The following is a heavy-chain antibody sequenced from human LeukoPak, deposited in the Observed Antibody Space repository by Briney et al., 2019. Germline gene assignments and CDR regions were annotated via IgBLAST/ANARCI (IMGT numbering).Heavy chain of an antibody. Sequence: SETLSLTCTVSGGSISSSSYDWGGIRQTPGKGREGIGSIYDSGSTYSNPSLKSRVTISVDTSKNPFSLKLSSVTAADTAVYYCASNPAAISDAFDIWGQGTMVTVSS. CDR2: IYDSGST. D-gene: IGHD2-2*01. V-gene: IGHV4-39*01. J-gene: IGHJ3*02. CDR3: ASNPAAISDAFDI. CDR1: GGSISSSSYD.